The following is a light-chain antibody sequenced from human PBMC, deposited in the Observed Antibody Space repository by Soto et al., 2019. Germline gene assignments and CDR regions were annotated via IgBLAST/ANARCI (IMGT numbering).Light chain of an antibody. V-gene: IGLV2-14*01. CDR1: SSDVGAYNY. CDR3: SSYTTIKPVI. J-gene: IGLJ2*01. CDR2: DVT. Sequence: QSALAQPASVSGSPGQSITISSTGTSSDVGAYNYVSWYHQHHPGKAPELIIYDVTDRPSGVSTRFSGSKSGNTASLTISGLQAEDEGDYYCSSYTTIKPVIFGGGTKVTVL.